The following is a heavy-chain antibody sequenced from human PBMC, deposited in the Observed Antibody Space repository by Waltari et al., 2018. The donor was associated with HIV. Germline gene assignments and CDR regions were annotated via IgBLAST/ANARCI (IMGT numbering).Heavy chain of an antibody. V-gene: IGHV3-30*18. CDR3: AKDKGGVTYIFDY. D-gene: IGHD1-1*01. CDR1: GFPFSSYG. J-gene: IGHJ4*02. CDR2: ISYDGSNK. Sequence: QVQLVESGGGVVPPGRSLSVSCAAPGFPFSSYGMHWVRQAPGKGLEWVAVISYDGSNKYYADAVKGRFTISRDNSKNTLDLQMNSLRAEDTAVYYCAKDKGGVTYIFDYWGQGTLVTVSS.